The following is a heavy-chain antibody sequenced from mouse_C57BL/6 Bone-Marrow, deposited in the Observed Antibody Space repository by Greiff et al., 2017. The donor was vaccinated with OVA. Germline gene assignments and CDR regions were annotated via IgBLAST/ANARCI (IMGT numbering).Heavy chain of an antibody. CDR1: GYTFTDHT. CDR2: IYPRDGST. J-gene: IGHJ3*01. D-gene: IGHD2-4*01. V-gene: IGHV1-78*01. Sequence: VQLQQSDAELVKPGASVKISCKVSGYTFTDHTIHWMKQRPEQGLEWIGYIYPRDGSTKYNEKFKGKATLTADKSSSTAYMQLNSLTSEDSAFDFCARSPNEYDAWCAYWCQGTLVTVYA. CDR3: ARSPNEYDAWCAY.